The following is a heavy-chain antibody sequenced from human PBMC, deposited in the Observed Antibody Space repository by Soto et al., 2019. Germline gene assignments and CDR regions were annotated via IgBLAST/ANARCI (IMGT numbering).Heavy chain of an antibody. D-gene: IGHD2-15*01. CDR3: ARVYCSGGGCYSIDY. CDR2: INPSGST. Sequence: QVQLVQSGAEVKKPGASVKVSCKASGYTFTTYYMHWVRQAPGQGLEWMGIINPSGSTSYAQKFRARVTMTRYTSTSTVEMELSSLISEDTAVYYCARVYCSGGGCYSIDYWGQGTLVTVSS. V-gene: IGHV1-46*03. J-gene: IGHJ4*02. CDR1: GYTFTTYY.